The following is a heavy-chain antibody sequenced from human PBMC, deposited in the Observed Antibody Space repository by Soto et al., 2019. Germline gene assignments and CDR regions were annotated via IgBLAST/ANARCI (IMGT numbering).Heavy chain of an antibody. CDR3: AKFALGCTNGVCYLDY. D-gene: IGHD2-8*01. J-gene: IGHJ4*02. V-gene: IGHV3-23*01. Sequence: EVQLLESGGGLVQPGGSLRLSCAASGFIFSSYAMSWVRQAPGKGLEWVSAISGSGGSTYYADSVKGRFTISRDNSKNTLYLQMNSLRAEDTAVYYCAKFALGCTNGVCYLDYWGQGTLVTVSS. CDR2: ISGSGGST. CDR1: GFIFSSYA.